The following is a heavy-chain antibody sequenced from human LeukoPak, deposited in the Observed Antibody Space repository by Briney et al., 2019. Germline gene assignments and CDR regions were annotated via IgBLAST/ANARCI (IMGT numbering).Heavy chain of an antibody. V-gene: IGHV4-4*02. J-gene: IGHJ5*02. CDR3: ARAIAVAVPGDWFDP. D-gene: IGHD6-19*01. Sequence: SETLSLTRAVSGGSISSSNWWSWVRQPPGKGLEWIGEIYHSGSTNYNPSLKSRVTISVDKSKNQFSLKLNSVTAADTAVYYCARAIAVAVPGDWFDPWGQGTLVTVSS. CDR2: IYHSGST. CDR1: GGSISSSNW.